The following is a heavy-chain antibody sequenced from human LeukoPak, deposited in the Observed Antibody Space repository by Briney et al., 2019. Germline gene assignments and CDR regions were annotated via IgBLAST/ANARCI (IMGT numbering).Heavy chain of an antibody. CDR3: AKNYYDSSAYFDH. Sequence: GGSLRLSCAASGFTFSSYAMTWVRQAPGKGLEWVSAISGSGGITYYADSVKGRFTISRDNSRNTPYLQMNSLRAEDTAVYYCAKNYYDSSAYFDHRGQGTLVTVSS. CDR2: ISGSGGIT. D-gene: IGHD3-22*01. J-gene: IGHJ4*02. CDR1: GFTFSSYA. V-gene: IGHV3-23*01.